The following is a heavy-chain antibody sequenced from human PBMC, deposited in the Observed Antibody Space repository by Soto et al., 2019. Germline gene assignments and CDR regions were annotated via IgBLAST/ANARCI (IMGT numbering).Heavy chain of an antibody. CDR2: IYPGDSDT. CDR1: VYSFTSYW. Sequence: PXESLKVSCKVSVYSFTSYWIGWVRQMPGKCLEWMGIIYPGDSDTRYSPSFQGQVTISADKSISTAYLQWSSLKASDTAMYYWARLNVVAAPPNKNWFEPWGEGNLVTVSA. CDR3: ARLNVVAAPPNKNWFEP. V-gene: IGHV5-51*01. J-gene: IGHJ5*02. D-gene: IGHD2-15*01.